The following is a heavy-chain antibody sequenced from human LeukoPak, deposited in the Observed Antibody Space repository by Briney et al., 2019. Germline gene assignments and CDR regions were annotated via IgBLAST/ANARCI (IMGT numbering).Heavy chain of an antibody. J-gene: IGHJ4*02. CDR3: ARDLEYYDSSGYYPAFDY. V-gene: IGHV3-7*01. CDR1: GFTFSSYW. Sequence: GGSLRLSCAASGFTFSSYWMSWVRQAPGKGLEWVANIKQDGSVKYYVDSVKGRFTISRDNAKNSLYLQVNSLRAEDTAVYYCARDLEYYDSSGYYPAFDYWGQGTLVTVSS. D-gene: IGHD3-22*01. CDR2: IKQDGSVK.